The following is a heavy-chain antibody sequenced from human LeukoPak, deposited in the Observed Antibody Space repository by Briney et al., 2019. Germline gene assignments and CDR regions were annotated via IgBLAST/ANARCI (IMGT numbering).Heavy chain of an antibody. V-gene: IGHV1-18*01. CDR2: ISAYNGNT. CDR3: ASGASPYGDYGEFDY. J-gene: IGHJ4*02. Sequence: ASVKVSCKASGYTFTSYGISWVRQAPGQGLEWMGWISAYNGNTNYAQKLQGRVTMTTDTSTSTAYMELRSLRSDDTAVYYCASGASPYGDYGEFDYWGQGTLVTVSS. CDR1: GYTFTSYG. D-gene: IGHD4-17*01.